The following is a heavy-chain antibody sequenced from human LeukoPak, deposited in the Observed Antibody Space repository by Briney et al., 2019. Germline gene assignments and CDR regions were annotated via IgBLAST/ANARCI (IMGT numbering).Heavy chain of an antibody. CDR3: ATGDFYDFWSGYRFDY. D-gene: IGHD3-3*01. CDR2: INPNSGGT. V-gene: IGHV1-2*02. Sequence: ASVKVSCKASGYTFTGYYMHWVRQAPGQGLERMGWINPNSGGTNYAQKFQGRVTMTRDTSISTAYMELSRLRSDDTAVYYCATGDFYDFWSGYRFDYWGQGTLVTVSS. CDR1: GYTFTGYY. J-gene: IGHJ4*02.